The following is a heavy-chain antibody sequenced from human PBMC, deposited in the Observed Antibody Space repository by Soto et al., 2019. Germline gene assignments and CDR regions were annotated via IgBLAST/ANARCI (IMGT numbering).Heavy chain of an antibody. D-gene: IGHD5-12*01. V-gene: IGHV4-39*01. CDR3: AGRMAQHFDY. CDR2: IYYSGST. CDR1: GGSIGSSSYY. J-gene: IGHJ4*02. Sequence: SETLSLTCTVSGGSIGSSSYYWGWIRQPPGKGLEWIGSIYYSGSTYYNPSLKSRVTISVDTSKNQFSLKLSSVTAADTAVYYCAGRMAQHFDYWGQGTLVTVSS.